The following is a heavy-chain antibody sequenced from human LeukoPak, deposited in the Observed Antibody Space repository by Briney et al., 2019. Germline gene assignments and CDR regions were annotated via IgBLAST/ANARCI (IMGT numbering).Heavy chain of an antibody. D-gene: IGHD1-26*01. V-gene: IGHV3-7*02. Sequence: GGPLRPSGKASESTFSTYGLTWVARAPGKGWNGWATIKQDGTEKYYVVSVKGRFSVSRDNAKNSLYLQMNSLRLEDTAVYYCARVGRLGISQYMDVWGKGTTVTVSS. CDR1: ESTFSTYG. CDR2: IKQDGTEK. CDR3: ARVGRLGISQYMDV. J-gene: IGHJ6*03.